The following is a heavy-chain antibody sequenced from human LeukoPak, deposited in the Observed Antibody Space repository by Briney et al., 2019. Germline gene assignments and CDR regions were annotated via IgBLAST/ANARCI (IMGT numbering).Heavy chain of an antibody. J-gene: IGHJ5*01. CDR2: IIPIFGSA. Sequence: GASVKVSCKASGGTFSTYAISWVRQAPGQGLEWMGRIIPIFGSANYAQKFQGRVTITADKSTSPAYMELSSLSSEDTAMYYCAREGRDAYDFDSWGQGTLVTVSS. CDR1: GGTFSTYA. CDR3: AREGRDAYDFDS. V-gene: IGHV1-69*06. D-gene: IGHD5-24*01.